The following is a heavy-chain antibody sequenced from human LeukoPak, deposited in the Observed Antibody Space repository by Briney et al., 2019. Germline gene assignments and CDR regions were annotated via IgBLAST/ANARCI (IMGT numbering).Heavy chain of an antibody. V-gene: IGHV1-18*01. CDR2: ISAYNGNT. D-gene: IGHD3-3*01. Sequence: ASVKVSCMATGYTFTSYGISWVRQAPGQGLEWMGWISAYNGNTNYAQKLQGRVTMTTDTSTSTAYMELRSLRSDDTAVYYCARVQNDFWSGYFDYWGQGTLVTVSS. CDR1: GYTFTSYG. CDR3: ARVQNDFWSGYFDY. J-gene: IGHJ4*02.